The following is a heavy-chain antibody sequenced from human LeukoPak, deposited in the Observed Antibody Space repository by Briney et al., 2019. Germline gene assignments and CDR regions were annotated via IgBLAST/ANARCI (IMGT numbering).Heavy chain of an antibody. CDR3: ARELRAAAARYGANWFDP. D-gene: IGHD6-13*01. V-gene: IGHV4-34*01. J-gene: IGHJ5*02. CDR1: GGSFSGYY. Sequence: SETLSLTCAVYGGSFSGYYWSWIRQPPGKGLEWIGEINNSGSTNYNPSLKSRVTISVDTSKNQFSLKLSSVTAADTAVYYCARELRAAAARYGANWFDPWGQGTLVTVSS. CDR2: INNSGST.